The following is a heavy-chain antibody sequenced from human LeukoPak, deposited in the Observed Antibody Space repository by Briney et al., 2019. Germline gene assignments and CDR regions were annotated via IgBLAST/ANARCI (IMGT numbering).Heavy chain of an antibody. CDR3: ARDFFAAAGPIYFDY. Sequence: PGGSLRLSCAASGFTFSSYWMSWVRQAPGKGLEWVANIKQDGSEKYYVDSVKGRFTISRDNAKNSLYLQMNSLRAEDTAVYYRARDFFAAAGPIYFDYWGQGTLVTVSS. D-gene: IGHD6-13*01. CDR1: GFTFSSYW. V-gene: IGHV3-7*01. J-gene: IGHJ4*02. CDR2: IKQDGSEK.